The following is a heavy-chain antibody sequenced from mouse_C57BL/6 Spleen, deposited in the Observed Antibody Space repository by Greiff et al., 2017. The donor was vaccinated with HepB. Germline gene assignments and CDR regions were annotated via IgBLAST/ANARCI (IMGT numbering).Heavy chain of an antibody. J-gene: IGHJ4*01. V-gene: IGHV1-80*01. CDR2: IYPGDGDT. CDR3: ARRGGYPYYAMDY. CDR1: GYAFSSYW. Sequence: VQLQQSGAELVKPGASVKISCKASGYAFSSYWMNWVKQRPGKGLEWIGQIYPGDGDTNYNGKFKGKGTLTADKSSSTAYMQLSSLTSEDSAVYFCARRGGYPYYAMDYWGQGTSVTVSS. D-gene: IGHD2-2*01.